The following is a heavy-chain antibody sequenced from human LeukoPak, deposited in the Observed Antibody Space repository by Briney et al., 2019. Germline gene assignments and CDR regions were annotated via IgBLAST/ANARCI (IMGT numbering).Heavy chain of an antibody. D-gene: IGHD2-15*01. J-gene: IGHJ6*03. V-gene: IGHV5-51*01. CDR1: GYSFTSYW. Sequence: GESLKISCKGSGYSFTSYWIGWVRQMPGKGLEWMGIIYPGDSDTRYSPSFQGRVTISADKSISTAYLQWSSLKASDTAMYYCVRHFTAGYCSGGSCYEGYYYYYYYMDVWGKGTTVTVSS. CDR3: VRHFTAGYCSGGSCYEGYYYYYYYMDV. CDR2: IYPGDSDT.